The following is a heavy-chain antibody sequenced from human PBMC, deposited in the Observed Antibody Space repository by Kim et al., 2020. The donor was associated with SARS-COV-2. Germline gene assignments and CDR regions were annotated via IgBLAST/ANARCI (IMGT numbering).Heavy chain of an antibody. V-gene: IGHV3-23*01. D-gene: IGHD3-22*01. CDR3: AKDPDYYDSSGWKDY. J-gene: IGHJ4*02. Sequence: DSVKGRFTISRDNSKNTLYLQMNSLRAEDTAVYYCAKDPDYYDSSGWKDYWGQGTLVTVSS.